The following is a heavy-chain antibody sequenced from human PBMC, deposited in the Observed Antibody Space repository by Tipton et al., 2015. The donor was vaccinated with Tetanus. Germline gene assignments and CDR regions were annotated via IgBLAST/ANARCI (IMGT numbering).Heavy chain of an antibody. V-gene: IGHV4-31*03. CDR3: TRDQAGGARGWTCFAY. Sequence: TLSLTCTVSGGSISSGCYYCTWMRQPPEKLLEMSGDIHYSGSTYYNPSLKRRVSISVDTSNHQFSVSMNSVTAAAPADYYSTRDQAGGARGWTCFAYWGPGALVTVPS. CDR2: IHYSGST. J-gene: IGHJ4*02. CDR1: GGSISSGCYY. D-gene: IGHD3-16*01.